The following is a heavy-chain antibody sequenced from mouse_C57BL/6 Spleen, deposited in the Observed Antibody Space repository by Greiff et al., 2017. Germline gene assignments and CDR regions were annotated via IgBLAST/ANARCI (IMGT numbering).Heavy chain of an antibody. Sequence: QVQLQQPGAELVKPGASVKLSCKASGYTFTSYWMHWVKQRPGQGLEWIGMIHPNSGSTNYNEKFKSKATLTVDKSSSTAYMQLSSLTSEDSAVYYCARCWTAQASLLAYWGQGTLVTVSA. CDR1: GYTFTSYW. CDR3: ARCWTAQASLLAY. J-gene: IGHJ3*01. D-gene: IGHD3-2*02. V-gene: IGHV1-64*01. CDR2: IHPNSGST.